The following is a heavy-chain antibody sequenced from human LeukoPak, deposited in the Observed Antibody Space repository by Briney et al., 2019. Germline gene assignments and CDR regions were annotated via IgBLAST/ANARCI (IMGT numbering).Heavy chain of an antibody. Sequence: GGSLRLSCAASGFTFSSYSMNWVRQAPGKGLEWVSYISSSSSTIYYADSVKGRFTISRDNAKNSLYLQMNSLRAEDTAVYYCASSPEDGDSDFDYWGQGTLVTVSS. CDR2: ISSSSSTI. CDR1: GFTFSSYS. D-gene: IGHD4-17*01. CDR3: ASSPEDGDSDFDY. J-gene: IGHJ4*02. V-gene: IGHV3-48*01.